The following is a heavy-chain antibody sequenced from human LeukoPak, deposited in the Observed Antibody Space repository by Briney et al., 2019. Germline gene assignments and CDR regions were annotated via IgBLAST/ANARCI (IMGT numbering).Heavy chain of an antibody. V-gene: IGHV3-15*01. CDR1: GFTFSNAW. CDR2: IKSKTDGGTT. Sequence: GGSLRLSCAASGFTFSNAWMSWVRQAPGKGLEWVGRIKSKTDGGTTDYAAPVKGRFTISRDDSKNTLYLQMNSLKTEDTAVYYCTTGAPGYDWSFPFDYWGQGTLVTVSS. CDR3: TTGAPGYDWSFPFDY. J-gene: IGHJ4*02. D-gene: IGHD3-9*01.